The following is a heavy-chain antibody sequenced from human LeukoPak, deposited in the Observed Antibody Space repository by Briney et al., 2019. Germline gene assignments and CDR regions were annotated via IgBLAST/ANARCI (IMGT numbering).Heavy chain of an antibody. CDR3: AKDRERYFDWLSMFDY. CDR1: GFTFSSYA. V-gene: IGHV3-23*01. J-gene: IGHJ4*02. D-gene: IGHD3-9*01. CDR2: ISGSGGST. Sequence: PGGSLRLSCAASGFTFSSYAMSWVRQAPGKGLEWVSAISGSGGSTYYADSVKGRFTISRDNSKNTLYLQMNSLRAEDTAVYYCAKDRERYFDWLSMFDYWGQGTLVTVSS.